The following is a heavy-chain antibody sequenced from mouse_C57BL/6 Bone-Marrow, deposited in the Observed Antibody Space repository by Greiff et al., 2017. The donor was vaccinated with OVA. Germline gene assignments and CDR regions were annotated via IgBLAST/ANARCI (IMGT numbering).Heavy chain of an antibody. J-gene: IGHJ4*01. V-gene: IGHV3-8*01. CDR1: GYSITSDY. Sequence: EVQLQESGPGLAKPSQTLSLTCSVTGYSITSDYWNWIRKFPGNKLEYMGYISYSGSTYYNPSLKSRISITRDTSKNQYYLQLTSVTTEDTATNYCARIYYGYYYAMDYWGQGTSVTVSS. CDR2: ISYSGST. CDR3: ARIYYGYYYAMDY. D-gene: IGHD2-2*01.